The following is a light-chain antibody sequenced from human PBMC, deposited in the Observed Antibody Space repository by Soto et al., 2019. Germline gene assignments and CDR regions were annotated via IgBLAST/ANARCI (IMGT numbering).Light chain of an antibody. CDR1: SSDVGKYDY. V-gene: IGLV2-11*01. CDR2: DVS. J-gene: IGLJ1*01. Sequence: QSVLTQPPSASGSPGQSVTISCTGTSSDVGKYDYVSWFQHHPGKAPKLIIYDVSERPSGVPDRFSASKSGNTASLTISGLQADDEADYYCCSYAGGYTYVFGTGTKVTVL. CDR3: CSYAGGYTYV.